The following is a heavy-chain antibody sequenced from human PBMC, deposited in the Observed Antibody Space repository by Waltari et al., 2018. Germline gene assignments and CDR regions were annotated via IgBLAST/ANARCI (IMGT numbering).Heavy chain of an antibody. CDR1: GYTFTGYY. V-gene: IGHV1-2*06. D-gene: IGHD3-22*01. Sequence: QVQLVQSGAEVKKPGASVKVSCKASGYTFTGYYMHWVRQAPGPGLEWMGRINPNSGGTNYAQKFQGRVTMTRDTSISTAYMELSRLRSDDTAVYYCARGPSAITMIVVVITGFDPWGQGTLVTVSS. CDR2: INPNSGGT. J-gene: IGHJ5*02. CDR3: ARGPSAITMIVVVITGFDP.